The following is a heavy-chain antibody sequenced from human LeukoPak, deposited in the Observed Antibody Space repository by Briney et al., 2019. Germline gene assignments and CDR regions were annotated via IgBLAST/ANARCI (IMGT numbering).Heavy chain of an antibody. Sequence: SETLSLTCTVSGGSISSGGYYWSWIRQHPGKGLEWIGYIYYSGSTYYNPSLKSRVTISVDTSKNQFSLKLSSVTAADTAVYYCARGNEFGYYYDSSGYYYDYWGQGTLVTVSS. CDR2: IYYSGST. V-gene: IGHV4-31*03. J-gene: IGHJ4*02. CDR1: GGSISSGGYY. CDR3: ARGNEFGYYYDSSGYYYDY. D-gene: IGHD3-22*01.